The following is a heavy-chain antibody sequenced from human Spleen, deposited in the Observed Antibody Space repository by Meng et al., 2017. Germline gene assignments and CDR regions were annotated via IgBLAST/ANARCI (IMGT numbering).Heavy chain of an antibody. V-gene: IGHV4-61*03. CDR1: GGSVRSSDYQ. CDR3: ARGPTTMAHDFDY. J-gene: IGHJ4*02. CDR2: AST. D-gene: IGHD4-11*01. Sequence: QVQLQEAGPGRVRPSGTLSLICTVSGGSVRSSDYQWSWIRQPPGKGLEWIGFASTNYNPSLKSRLTISLDTSQNNLSLKLSSVTAADSAVYYCARGPTTMAHDFDYWGQGTLVTVSS.